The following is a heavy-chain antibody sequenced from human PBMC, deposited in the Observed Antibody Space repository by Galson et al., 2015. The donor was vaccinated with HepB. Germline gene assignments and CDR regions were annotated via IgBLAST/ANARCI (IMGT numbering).Heavy chain of an antibody. Sequence: SVKVSCKASGYTFTRYDINWVRQATGQGLEWMGWMNPNSGNTGYAQKFQGRVTMTRNTSISTAYMELSSLRSEDTAVYYCARGLGEGYCTGGVCLSWFDPWGQGTLVTVSS. CDR3: ARGLGEGYCTGGVCLSWFDP. D-gene: IGHD2-8*02. CDR1: GYTFTRYD. CDR2: MNPNSGNT. J-gene: IGHJ5*02. V-gene: IGHV1-8*01.